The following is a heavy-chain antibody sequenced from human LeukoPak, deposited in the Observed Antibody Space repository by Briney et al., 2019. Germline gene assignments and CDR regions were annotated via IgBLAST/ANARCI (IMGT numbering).Heavy chain of an antibody. D-gene: IGHD2-2*01. CDR1: GGTFSSYA. CDR3: ATPYCSSTSCPETFDY. V-gene: IGHV1-69*04. CDR2: IIPILGIA. Sequence: ASVKVSCKASGGTFSSYAISWVRQAPGQGLEWMGRIIPILGIANYAQKFQGRVTITADKSTSTAYMELSSLRSEDTAVYYCATPYCSSTSCPETFDYWGQGTLVTVSS. J-gene: IGHJ4*02.